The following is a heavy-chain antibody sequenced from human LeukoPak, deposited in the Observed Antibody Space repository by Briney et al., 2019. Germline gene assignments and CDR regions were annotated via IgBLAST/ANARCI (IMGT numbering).Heavy chain of an antibody. CDR3: AKDEVYYGSGSYYNGGFDY. J-gene: IGHJ4*02. V-gene: IGHV4-39*07. Sequence: SETPSLTCTVSGGSISSSSYYWGWIRQPPGKGLEWIGSIYYSGSTYYNPFLKSRVTISVDTSKNQFSLKLSSVTAEDTAVYYCAKDEVYYGSGSYYNGGFDYWGQGTLVTVSS. CDR2: IYYSGST. D-gene: IGHD3-10*01. CDR1: GGSISSSSYY.